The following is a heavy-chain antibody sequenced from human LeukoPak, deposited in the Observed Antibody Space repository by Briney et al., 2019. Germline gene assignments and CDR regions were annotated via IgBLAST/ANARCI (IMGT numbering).Heavy chain of an antibody. D-gene: IGHD3-22*01. Sequence: PSETLSLTCAVYGGSFSGYYWSWIRQPPGKGLEWIGEINHSGSTNYNPSLKSRVTISVDTSKNQFSLKLSSVTAADTAVYYCNYDSSGDSDYWGQGTLVTVSS. J-gene: IGHJ4*02. CDR3: NYDSSGDSDY. CDR1: GGSFSGYY. V-gene: IGHV4-34*01. CDR2: INHSGST.